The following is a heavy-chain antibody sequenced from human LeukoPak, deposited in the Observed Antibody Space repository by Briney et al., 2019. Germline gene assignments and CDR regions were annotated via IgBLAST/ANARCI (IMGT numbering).Heavy chain of an antibody. Sequence: PGGSLRLSCTASDFTFSDYALHWVRQAPGKGLEWVAFMSYDGSNRNYADSVKGRFTISRDNSKNTLYLQMNSLRDEDTAVYYCARGQWLVQGVLDYWGQGTLVTVSS. D-gene: IGHD6-19*01. V-gene: IGHV3-30*04. CDR3: ARGQWLVQGVLDY. CDR1: DFTFSDYA. CDR2: MSYDGSNR. J-gene: IGHJ4*02.